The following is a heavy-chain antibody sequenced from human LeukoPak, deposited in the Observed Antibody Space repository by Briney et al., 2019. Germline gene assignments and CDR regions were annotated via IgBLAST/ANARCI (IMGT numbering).Heavy chain of an antibody. CDR1: GGSISSSSYY. CDR2: ISYSGST. J-gene: IGHJ4*02. D-gene: IGHD3-9*01. Sequence: SETLFLTCTVSGGSISSSSYYWGWIRQPPGKGLEWIGRISYSGSTYYNPSLKSRVTISVDTSKNQFSLKLTSVTAADTAVYYCAREQGYFDWYFDYWGQGTLVTVSS. CDR3: AREQGYFDWYFDY. V-gene: IGHV4-39*07.